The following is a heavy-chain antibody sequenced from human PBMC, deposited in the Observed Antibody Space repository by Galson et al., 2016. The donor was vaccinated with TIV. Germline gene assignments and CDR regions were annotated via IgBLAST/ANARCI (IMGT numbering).Heavy chain of an antibody. CDR2: LNPSGVTT. D-gene: IGHD5-12*01. J-gene: IGHJ4*02. CDR1: GYIFTTYY. Sequence: SVKVSCKASGYIFTTYYIHWVRQAPGQGLEWMGMLNPSGVTTSYAEKFQDRVTMSMDTSTSTFYMELSGLTSEDTAIYYCSREKHSGFGFWGQGTLVTVSS. CDR3: SREKHSGFGF. V-gene: IGHV1-46*01.